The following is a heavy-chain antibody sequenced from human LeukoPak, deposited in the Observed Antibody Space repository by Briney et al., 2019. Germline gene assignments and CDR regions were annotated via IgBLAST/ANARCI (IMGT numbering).Heavy chain of an antibody. CDR1: GYSFTSYW. V-gene: IGHV5-51*01. D-gene: IGHD5-24*01. CDR3: ATSGGEMATISPYFDY. Sequence: GESLKISCKGSGYSFTSYWIGWVRQMPGKGLEWMGIIYPGDSDTRYSPSFQGQVTISADKSISTAYLQWSSLEASDTAMYYCATSGGEMATISPYFDYWGQGTLVTVSS. J-gene: IGHJ4*02. CDR2: IYPGDSDT.